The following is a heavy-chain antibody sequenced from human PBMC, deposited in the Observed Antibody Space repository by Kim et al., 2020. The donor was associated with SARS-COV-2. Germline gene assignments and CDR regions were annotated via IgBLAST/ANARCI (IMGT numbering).Heavy chain of an antibody. V-gene: IGHV4-39*01. Sequence: SETLSLTCTVSGDSISGTKYYWGWIRQPPGKGLEWIGSLSYSGRTYYNPSLESRVTKSVDTSKNQFSLKLRSVTASDTAIYYCARTVDGDYFDYWGQGTL. CDR2: LSYSGRT. J-gene: IGHJ4*02. D-gene: IGHD5-12*01. CDR3: ARTVDGDYFDY. CDR1: GDSISGTKYY.